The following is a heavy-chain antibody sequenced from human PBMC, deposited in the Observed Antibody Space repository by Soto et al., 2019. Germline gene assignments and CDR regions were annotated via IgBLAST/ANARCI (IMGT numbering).Heavy chain of an antibody. CDR2: IDPSDSYT. CDR3: ARLRTRHYYYYGMDA. Sequence: GESLKISCKGSGYSFTSYWIGWVRQRPGKGRECMGRIDPSDSYTTYSPSCQGHVTISADKSISTAYLQWSSLKASDTAMYYCARLRTRHYYYYGMDAWGQGTTVTVSS. J-gene: IGHJ6*02. CDR1: GYSFTSYW. V-gene: IGHV5-10-1*01.